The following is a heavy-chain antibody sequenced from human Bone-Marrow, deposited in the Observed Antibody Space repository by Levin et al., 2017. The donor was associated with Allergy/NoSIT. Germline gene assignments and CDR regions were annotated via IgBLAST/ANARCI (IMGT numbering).Heavy chain of an antibody. CDR2: IYWDDDK. Sequence: KSSGPTLVKPTQTLTLTCSFSGFSLNTTGVGVGWLRQPPGKALQWLALIYWDDDKRYSPPLQTRLTVTKDASKNPVVLTMTDMDPVDTAPYYCAHQRTTVDGYCGSPPCHQQYDYWGLGTLVTVSS. J-gene: IGHJ4*02. D-gene: IGHD2-2*01. CDR3: AHQRTTVDGYCGSPPCHQQYDY. V-gene: IGHV2-5*02. CDR1: GFSLNTTGVG.